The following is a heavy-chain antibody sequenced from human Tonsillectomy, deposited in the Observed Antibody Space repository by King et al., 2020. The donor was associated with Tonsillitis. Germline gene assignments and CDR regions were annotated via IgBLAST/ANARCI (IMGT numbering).Heavy chain of an antibody. V-gene: IGHV3-30*02. CDR2: IQFDGGMQ. D-gene: IGHD6-19*01. CDR1: GFTFSAYG. CDR3: AKGSHSSGWPSNWLDP. Sequence: QLVQSGGGVVQPGGSLRLSCAASGFTFSAYGMHWVRQGPGKGLEWVGFIQFDGGMQYYAESVKGRFTISRDNSKNTVFLQMNSLKPDDTAVYYCAKGSHSSGWPSNWLDPWGQGTLVTVSS. J-gene: IGHJ5*02.